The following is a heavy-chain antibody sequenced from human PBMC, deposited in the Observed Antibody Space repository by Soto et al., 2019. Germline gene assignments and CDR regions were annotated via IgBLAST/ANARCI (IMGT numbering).Heavy chain of an antibody. CDR1: GFTFSSYA. J-gene: IGHJ6*02. CDR2: ISYDGSNK. D-gene: IGHD6-13*01. Sequence: HPGGSLRLSCAASGFTFSSYAMHWVRQAPGKGLEWVAVISYDGSNKYYADSVKGRFTISRDNSKNTLYLQMNSLRAEDTAVYYCARDTSSRSWDYYYGMDVWGQGTTVTVSS. CDR3: ARDTSSRSWDYYYGMDV. V-gene: IGHV3-30-3*01.